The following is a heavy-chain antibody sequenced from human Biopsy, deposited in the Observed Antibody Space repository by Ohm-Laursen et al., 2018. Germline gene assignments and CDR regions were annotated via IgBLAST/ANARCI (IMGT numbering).Heavy chain of an antibody. CDR1: GFTFSSYS. D-gene: IGHD2-2*01. CDR3: ARGYCSSTSCRPYYFGY. CDR2: ISFGSGYI. J-gene: IGHJ4*02. Sequence: SLRLSCAASGFTFSSYSMNWVRQAPGKGLEWVSSISFGSGYIYYADSVKGRFTISRDNAENSLYLQVNSLRAEDTAVYYCARGYCSSTSCRPYYFGYWGQGTLVTVSS. V-gene: IGHV3-21*01.